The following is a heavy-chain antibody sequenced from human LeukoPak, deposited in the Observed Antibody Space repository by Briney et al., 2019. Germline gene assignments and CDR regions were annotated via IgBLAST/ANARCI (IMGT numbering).Heavy chain of an antibody. Sequence: TSSETLSLTCTVSGGSITSYYCTWIRQPPGKGPEWIGYVSYTGGTNYNPSLTSRLTISMDTSKNQFSLKLTSVSAADTAVYCCATGDTYIDYWGQGTLVTVSS. J-gene: IGHJ4*02. V-gene: IGHV4-59*01. D-gene: IGHD5-18*01. CDR3: ATGDTYIDY. CDR2: VSYTGGT. CDR1: GGSITSYY.